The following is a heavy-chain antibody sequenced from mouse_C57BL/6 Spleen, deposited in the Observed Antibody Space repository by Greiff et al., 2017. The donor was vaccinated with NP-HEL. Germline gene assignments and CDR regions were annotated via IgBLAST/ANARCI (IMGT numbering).Heavy chain of an antibody. V-gene: IGHV1-47*01. Sequence: VQLQQSGAELVKPGASVKMSCKASGYTFTTYPIEWMKQNHGKSLEWIGNFHPYNDDTKYNEKFKGKATLTVEKSSSTVYLELSRLTSDDSAVYYCAMGYYGSSYEYWYCDVWGTGTTVTVSS. CDR1: GYTFTTYP. CDR2: FHPYNDDT. J-gene: IGHJ1*03. D-gene: IGHD1-1*01. CDR3: AMGYYGSSYEYWYCDV.